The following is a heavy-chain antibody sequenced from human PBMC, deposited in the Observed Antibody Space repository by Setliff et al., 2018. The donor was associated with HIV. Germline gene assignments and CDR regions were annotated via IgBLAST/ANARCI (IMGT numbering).Heavy chain of an antibody. CDR3: ASLDGSESPYIYYYYMDV. CDR2: IYYSGNT. J-gene: IGHJ6*03. V-gene: IGHV4-39*01. Sequence: TLSLTCTVSGDSISSSSYYWGWIRQPPGKGLEWIGSIYYSGNTYYNPSLKSRVTISVDTSKNQISLKLSSVTAADTAVYYCASLDGSESPYIYYYYMDVWGKGTAVTVSS. D-gene: IGHD3-10*01. CDR1: GDSISSSSYY.